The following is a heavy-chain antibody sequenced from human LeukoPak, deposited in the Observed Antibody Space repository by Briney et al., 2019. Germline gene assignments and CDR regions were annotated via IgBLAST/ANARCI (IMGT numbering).Heavy chain of an antibody. CDR2: ISSSGSTI. CDR3: ARGRRSYRYTVEAFDI. D-gene: IGHD3-16*02. CDR1: GFTFSDYY. Sequence: PGGSLRLSCAASGFTFSDYYMSWIHQAPGKGLEWVSYISSSGSTIYYADSVKGRFTISRDNAKNSLYLQMNSLRAEDTAVYYCARGRRSYRYTVEAFDIWGQGAMVTVSS. J-gene: IGHJ3*02. V-gene: IGHV3-11*01.